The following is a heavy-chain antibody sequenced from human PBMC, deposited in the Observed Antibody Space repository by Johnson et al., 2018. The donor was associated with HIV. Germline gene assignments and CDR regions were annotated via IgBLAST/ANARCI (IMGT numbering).Heavy chain of an antibody. CDR2: IRSKANSYA. CDR1: GFTFSGSA. Sequence: VQLVESGGGLVQPGWSLKLSCAASGFTFSGSAMLWVRQASGKGLEWVGRIRSKANSYADSVTGRFTISRDNAKNTLSLQMNNLRAEDTAVYYCARSYPSLRGWLRRPSDEFGAFDIWGQGTMVTVSS. V-gene: IGHV3-73*01. J-gene: IGHJ3*02. CDR3: ARSYPSLRGWLRRPSDEFGAFDI. D-gene: IGHD5-12*01.